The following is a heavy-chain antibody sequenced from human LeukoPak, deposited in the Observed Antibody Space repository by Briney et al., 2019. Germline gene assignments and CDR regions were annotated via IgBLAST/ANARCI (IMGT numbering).Heavy chain of an antibody. CDR1: GFTYSSFA. J-gene: IGHJ4*02. CDR2: IFPTSREI. D-gene: IGHD5-18*01. CDR3: ATYRQVMLPFES. V-gene: IGHV3-23*01. Sequence: GGSLRLSCAAPGFTYSSFAMIWVRQPPGKGLEWVSSIFPTSREIHYADSVRGRFTISRDNSKSTLSLQMNSLRAEDTAIYYCATYRQVMLPFESWGQGTLVTVSS.